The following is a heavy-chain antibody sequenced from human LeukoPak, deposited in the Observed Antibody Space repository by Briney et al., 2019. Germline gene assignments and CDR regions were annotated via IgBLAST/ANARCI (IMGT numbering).Heavy chain of an antibody. CDR1: SGSIFSSNW. D-gene: IGHD2-2*01. CDR3: ARSPTKRVPEDY. V-gene: IGHV4-4*02. CDR2: IFHSGST. Sequence: PSETLSLTCAVSSGSIFSSNWWSWVRQPPGKGLEWIGQIFHSGSTIYSPPLKSRVTISVDKSKNQFSLRLTSVTAADTAVYYCARSPTKRVPEDYWGQGTLVTVSS. J-gene: IGHJ4*02.